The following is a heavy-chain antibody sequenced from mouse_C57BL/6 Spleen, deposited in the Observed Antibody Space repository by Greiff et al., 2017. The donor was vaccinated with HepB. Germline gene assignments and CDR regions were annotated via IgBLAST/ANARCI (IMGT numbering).Heavy chain of an antibody. CDR2: ISSGSSTI. CDR3: ARRDDYYFDY. Sequence: EVHLVESGGGLVKPGGSLKLSCAASGFTFSDYGMHWVRQAPEKGLEWVAYISSGSSTIYYADTVKGRFTISRDNAKNTLFLQMTSLRSEDTAMYYCARRDDYYFDYWGQGTTLTVSS. J-gene: IGHJ2*01. CDR1: GFTFSDYG. D-gene: IGHD2-4*01. V-gene: IGHV5-17*01.